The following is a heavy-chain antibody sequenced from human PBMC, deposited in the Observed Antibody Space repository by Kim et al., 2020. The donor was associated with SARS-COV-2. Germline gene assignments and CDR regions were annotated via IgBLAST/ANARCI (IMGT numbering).Heavy chain of an antibody. D-gene: IGHD6-25*01. CDR3: ARDPGPSGSHFDY. J-gene: IGHJ4*02. V-gene: IGHV3-30*04. CDR2: ISYDGSNK. CDR1: GFTFSSYA. Sequence: GGSLRLSCAASGFTFSSYAMHWVRQAPGKGLEWVAVISYDGSNKYYADSVKGRFTISRDNSKNTLYLQMNSLRAEDTAVYYCARDPGPSGSHFDYWGQGTLVTVSS.